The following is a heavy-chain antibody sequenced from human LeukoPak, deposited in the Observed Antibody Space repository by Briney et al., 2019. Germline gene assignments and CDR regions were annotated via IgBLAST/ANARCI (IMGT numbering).Heavy chain of an antibody. V-gene: IGHV3-64*02. CDR3: ARARGVANSYYYYGMDV. J-gene: IGHJ6*02. CDR1: GFTFSTYA. D-gene: IGHD3-10*01. Sequence: GGSLRLSCAASGFTFSTYAMHWVRQAPGKGLEYVSAISTNGDSTYYADSVKGRFTISRDNSKNTLYLQMNSLRAEDTAVYYCARARGVANSYYYYGMDVWGQGTTVTVSS. CDR2: ISTNGDST.